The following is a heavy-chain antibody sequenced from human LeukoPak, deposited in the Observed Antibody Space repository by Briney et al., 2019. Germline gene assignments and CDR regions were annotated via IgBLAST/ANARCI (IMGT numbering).Heavy chain of an antibody. D-gene: IGHD3-3*01. CDR2: INTNTGNP. CDR3: ARVQLGITIFGVVTNENFDY. CDR1: GYTFTRNG. V-gene: IGHV7-4-1*02. J-gene: IGHJ4*02. Sequence: ASVKVSCKASGYTFTRNGICWVRQAPGQGLEWMGWINTNTGNPTYAQGFTGRFVFSLDTSVSTAYLQISSLKAEDTAVYYCARVQLGITIFGVVTNENFDYWGQGTLVTVSS.